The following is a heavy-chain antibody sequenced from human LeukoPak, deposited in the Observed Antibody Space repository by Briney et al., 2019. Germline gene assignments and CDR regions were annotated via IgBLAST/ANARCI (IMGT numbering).Heavy chain of an antibody. J-gene: IGHJ3*02. D-gene: IGHD6-19*01. CDR3: ASLKMYSSGWPDAFDI. CDR2: ISAYNGNT. Sequence: ASVKVSCKASGYTFTSYGISWVRQAPGQGLECMGWISAYNGNTNYAQKLQGRATMTTDTSTSTAYMELRSLRSDDTAVYYCASLKMYSSGWPDAFDIWGQGTMVTVSS. V-gene: IGHV1-18*01. CDR1: GYTFTSYG.